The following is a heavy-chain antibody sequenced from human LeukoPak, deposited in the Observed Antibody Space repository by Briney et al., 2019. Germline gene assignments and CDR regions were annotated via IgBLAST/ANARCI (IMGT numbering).Heavy chain of an antibody. CDR1: GFTFSSYA. V-gene: IGHV3-23*01. Sequence: PGGSLRLSCAASGFTFSSYAMSWVRQATGKGLEWVSAISGSGGSTYYADSVRGRFTISRDNSKNTLYLQMNSLRAEDTAVYYCAKAILGAAAAPPHFDYWGQGTLVTVSS. D-gene: IGHD6-13*01. CDR3: AKAILGAAAAPPHFDY. CDR2: ISGSGGST. J-gene: IGHJ4*02.